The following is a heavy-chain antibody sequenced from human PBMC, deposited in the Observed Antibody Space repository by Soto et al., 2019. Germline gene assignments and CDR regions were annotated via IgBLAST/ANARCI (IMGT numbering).Heavy chain of an antibody. Sequence: PSQTLSLTCAISGDSVSSNSAAWNWIRQSPSRGLEWLGRTYYRSKWYNDYAVSVKSRITINPDTSQNQFSLQLNSVTPEDTAVYYCARDPWLQGYYYYGMDVWGQGTTVTVSS. CDR3: ARDPWLQGYYYYGMDV. CDR1: GDSVSSNSAA. CDR2: TYYRSKWYN. J-gene: IGHJ6*02. D-gene: IGHD5-12*01. V-gene: IGHV6-1*01.